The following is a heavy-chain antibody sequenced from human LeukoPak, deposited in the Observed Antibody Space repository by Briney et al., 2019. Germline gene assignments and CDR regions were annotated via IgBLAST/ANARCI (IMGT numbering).Heavy chain of an antibody. CDR3: ASGGGYGDYDYYYYYGMDV. D-gene: IGHD4-17*01. Sequence: ASVKVSCKASGYTFTSYGISWVRQAPGQGLEWMGWISAYNGNTNYAQKLQGRVTMTTDTSTSTAYMELSSLRSEDTAVYYCASGGGYGDYDYYYYYGMDVWGQGTTVTVSS. CDR1: GYTFTSYG. V-gene: IGHV1-18*01. CDR2: ISAYNGNT. J-gene: IGHJ6*02.